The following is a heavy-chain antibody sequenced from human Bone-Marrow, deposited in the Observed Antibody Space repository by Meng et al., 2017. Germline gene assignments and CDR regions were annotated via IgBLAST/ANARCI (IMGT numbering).Heavy chain of an antibody. Sequence: LQEWGAGMLKPSGTPPLTCAVYGGSFSGYYWSWIRQPPGKGLEWIGEINHSGSTNYNPSLKRRVTISVDTSKNQFSLKLSSVTAADTAVYYCARDGTGGSSSFYYWGQGTLVTVSS. CDR1: GGSFSGYY. CDR2: INHSGST. CDR3: ARDGTGGSSSFYY. V-gene: IGHV4-34*01. D-gene: IGHD6-13*01. J-gene: IGHJ4*02.